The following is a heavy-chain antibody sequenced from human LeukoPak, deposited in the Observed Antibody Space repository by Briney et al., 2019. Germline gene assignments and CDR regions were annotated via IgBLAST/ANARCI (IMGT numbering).Heavy chain of an antibody. CDR1: GYSISSGYY. Sequence: PSETLSLTCAVSGYSISSGYYWGWIRQPPGKGLEWIGSIYHSGSTYYNPSLKSRATISVDTSKNQFSLKLSSVTAADTAVYYCARGGYSYAVPLLYWGQGTLVTVSS. V-gene: IGHV4-38-2*01. CDR2: IYHSGST. CDR3: ARGGYSYAVPLLY. J-gene: IGHJ4*02. D-gene: IGHD5-18*01.